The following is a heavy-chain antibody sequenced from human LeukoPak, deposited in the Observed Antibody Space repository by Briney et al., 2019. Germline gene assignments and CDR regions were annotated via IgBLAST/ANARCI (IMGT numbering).Heavy chain of an antibody. J-gene: IGHJ4*02. D-gene: IGHD6-13*01. CDR2: ISAYNGNT. CDR3: ARSPGGAAAGYYFDY. CDR1: GYTFTSYG. Sequence: ASVKVCCKASGYTFTSYGISWVRQAPGQGLEWMGWISAYNGNTNYAQKLQGRVTMTTDTSTSTAYMELRSLRSDDTAVYYCARSPGGAAAGYYFDYWGQGTLVTVSS. V-gene: IGHV1-18*01.